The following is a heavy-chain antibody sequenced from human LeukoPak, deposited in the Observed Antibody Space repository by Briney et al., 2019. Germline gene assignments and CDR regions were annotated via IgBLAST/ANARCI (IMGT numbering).Heavy chain of an antibody. Sequence: SETLSLTCTLSGDSFRSGGLYWGWIRRPPGKRPEWIGDIFYTGKTNYNPSLKSRVTISLDTSKSQFSLKLTSMTAADTAVYFCARIFDSWGQGILLTV. CDR2: IFYTGKT. CDR3: ARIFDS. V-gene: IGHV4-61*08. CDR1: GDSFRSGGLY. J-gene: IGHJ4*02.